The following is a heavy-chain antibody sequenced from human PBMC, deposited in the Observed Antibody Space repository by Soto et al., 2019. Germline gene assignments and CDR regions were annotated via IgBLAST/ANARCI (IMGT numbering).Heavy chain of an antibody. Sequence: QVQLQQWGAGLLKPSETLSLTCAVYGGSFSGYYWSWIRQPPGKGLEWIGEINHSGSTNYNPSLKSRFTISVDTSKNQFSLKLSSVTAADTAVYYCARVVYSSSWYQDYWGQGTLVTVSS. CDR1: GGSFSGYY. CDR3: ARVVYSSSWYQDY. V-gene: IGHV4-34*01. J-gene: IGHJ4*02. D-gene: IGHD6-13*01. CDR2: INHSGST.